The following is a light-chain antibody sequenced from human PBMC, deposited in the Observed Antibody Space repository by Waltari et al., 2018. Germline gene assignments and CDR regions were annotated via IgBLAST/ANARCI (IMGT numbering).Light chain of an antibody. CDR2: SAS. CDR1: QTISNSH. Sequence: EIVLTQSPATLSLSPGERATLSCRASQTISNSHLAWYQQKPGQAPRLLIYSASSRATGIPDRFSGSGSGTDFTLTISRLEPEDLGVYYCQQYGYTLWTFGQGTKVEIK. CDR3: QQYGYTLWT. V-gene: IGKV3-20*01. J-gene: IGKJ1*01.